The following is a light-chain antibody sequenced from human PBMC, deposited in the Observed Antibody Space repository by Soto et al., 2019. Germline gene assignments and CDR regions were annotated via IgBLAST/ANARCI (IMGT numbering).Light chain of an antibody. Sequence: DIQMTQSPSTLSASIGDRVTITCRTSQSISRWLAWYQQKPGRAPNLLLYDASTLKSGVPSSFSGSVSGTASTLTIRSLQPEDVPTYYCQQYNSLSRTFGHGTKVDI. CDR2: DAS. CDR1: QSISRW. J-gene: IGKJ1*01. V-gene: IGKV1-5*01. CDR3: QQYNSLSRT.